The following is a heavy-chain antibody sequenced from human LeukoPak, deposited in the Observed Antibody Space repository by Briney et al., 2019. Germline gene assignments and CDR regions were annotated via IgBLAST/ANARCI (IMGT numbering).Heavy chain of an antibody. Sequence: SVKVSCKASGGTFSSYAISWVRQAPGQGLEWMGGIIPIFGTANYAQKFQGRVTMTRNTSISTAYMELSSLRSEDTAVYYCAREARGKNWFDPWGQGTLVTVSS. CDR1: GGTFSSYA. V-gene: IGHV1-69*05. CDR2: IIPIFGTA. J-gene: IGHJ5*02. D-gene: IGHD3-10*01. CDR3: AREARGKNWFDP.